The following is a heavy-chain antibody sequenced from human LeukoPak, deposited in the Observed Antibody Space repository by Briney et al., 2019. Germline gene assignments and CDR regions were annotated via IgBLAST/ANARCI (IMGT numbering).Heavy chain of an antibody. Sequence: ASVKVSCKASGYTFTSYYIHWVRQAPGQGLEWMGWINPTTGDTNFSQKFQGRVTMTRDTSISTAYMELRRLRSDDTAVYYCARKPSLNFDYWGQGTLVTVSS. CDR1: GYTFTSYY. CDR3: ARKPSLNFDY. D-gene: IGHD6-6*01. J-gene: IGHJ4*02. V-gene: IGHV1-2*02. CDR2: INPTTGDT.